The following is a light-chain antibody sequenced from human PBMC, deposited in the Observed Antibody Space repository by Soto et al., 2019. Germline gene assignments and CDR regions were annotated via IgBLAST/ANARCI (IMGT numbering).Light chain of an antibody. Sequence: DIQMTQSPSTLSASVGDRVTITCRANQSISDWLAWYQQKPGKAPKLLIYDASNLESGVPLRFSGSGSGTEFTLTISSLQPDDFATYYCQQYNSSPRTFGGGTKMEIK. CDR2: DAS. V-gene: IGKV1-5*01. CDR1: QSISDW. J-gene: IGKJ4*01. CDR3: QQYNSSPRT.